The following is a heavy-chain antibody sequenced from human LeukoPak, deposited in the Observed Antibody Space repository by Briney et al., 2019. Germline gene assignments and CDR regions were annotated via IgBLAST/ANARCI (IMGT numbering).Heavy chain of an antibody. CDR2: ISAYNGNT. Sequence: GASVKVSCKASGYTFTSYGISWVRQAPGQGLEWMGWISAYNGNTNYAQNLQGRVTMTTDTSTSTAYMERRSLRSDDTAVYYCARDPEATVVTPVDYWGQGTLVTVSS. CDR3: ARDPEATVVTPVDY. D-gene: IGHD4-23*01. CDR1: GYTFTSYG. V-gene: IGHV1-18*01. J-gene: IGHJ4*02.